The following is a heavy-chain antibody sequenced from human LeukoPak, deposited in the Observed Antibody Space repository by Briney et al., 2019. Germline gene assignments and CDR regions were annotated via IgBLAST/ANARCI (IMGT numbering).Heavy chain of an antibody. Sequence: TGGFLRLSCAASGFTFSSYGMHWVRQAPGKGLEWVAFIRYDGSNKYYADSVKGRFTIPRDNSKNTLYLQMNSLRAEDTAVYYCAKDRDTAMVTLGYWGQGTLVTVSS. CDR1: GFTFSSYG. V-gene: IGHV3-30*02. J-gene: IGHJ4*02. CDR3: AKDRDTAMVTLGY. CDR2: IRYDGSNK. D-gene: IGHD5-18*01.